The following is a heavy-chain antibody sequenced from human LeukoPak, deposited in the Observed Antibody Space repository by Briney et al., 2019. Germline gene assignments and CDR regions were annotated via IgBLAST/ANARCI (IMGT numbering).Heavy chain of an antibody. CDR3: ATLRRGRGYYDRSGYYYYFDY. J-gene: IGHJ4*02. CDR2: IYTSGST. Sequence: PSETLSLTCTVSGGSISSGSYYWSWIRQPAGKGLEWIGRIYTSGSTNYNPSLKSRVTISVDTSKNQFSLKLSSVTAADTAVYYCATLRRGRGYYDRSGYYYYFDYWGQGTLVTVSS. CDR1: GGSISSGSYY. D-gene: IGHD3-22*01. V-gene: IGHV4-61*02.